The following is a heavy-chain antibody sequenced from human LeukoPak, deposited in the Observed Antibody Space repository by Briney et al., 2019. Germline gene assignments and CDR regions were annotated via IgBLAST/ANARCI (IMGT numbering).Heavy chain of an antibody. J-gene: IGHJ3*02. CDR3: ARFLRGYCSSTSCYTQAFDI. CDR1: GVSVSGNSAA. Sequence: SQTLSLTCALSGVSVSGNSAAWNWLRRPPSRGLEWLGSTYYRSQWYNDYALVVRSRIIINPDTSKNQFSLHLNPVTPEDTAEYYCARFLRGYCSSTSCYTQAFDIWGQGTMVTVSS. D-gene: IGHD2-2*02. CDR2: TYYRSQWYN. V-gene: IGHV6-1*01.